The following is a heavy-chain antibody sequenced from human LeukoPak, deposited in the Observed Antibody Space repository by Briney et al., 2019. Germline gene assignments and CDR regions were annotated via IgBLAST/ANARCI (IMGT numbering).Heavy chain of an antibody. CDR3: ARVVTAAWDWFDP. D-gene: IGHD2-2*01. V-gene: IGHV3-21*01. CDR2: ISSSGSFI. CDR1: GFTLSAYT. J-gene: IGHJ5*02. Sequence: GGSLRLSCIASGFTLSAYTMNWVRQAPGKGLEWVSSISSSGSFIYYADSVKGRLTTSRDNAKNSLYLQMNSLRADDTAVYYCARVVTAAWDWFDPWGQGTLVTVSS.